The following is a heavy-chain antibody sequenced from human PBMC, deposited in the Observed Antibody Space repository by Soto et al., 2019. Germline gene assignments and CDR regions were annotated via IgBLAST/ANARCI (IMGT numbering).Heavy chain of an antibody. CDR3: AKGMIVVVITVFDY. Sequence: EVQLLESGGGLVQPGGSLRLSCAASGFTFSSYAMAGFRQAPGKGLEWVSAISGSGGSTYYADSVKGRFTISRDNSKNTLYLQMNSLRAEDTAVYYCAKGMIVVVITVFDYWGQGTLVTVSS. CDR1: GFTFSSYA. J-gene: IGHJ4*02. CDR2: ISGSGGST. V-gene: IGHV3-23*01. D-gene: IGHD3-22*01.